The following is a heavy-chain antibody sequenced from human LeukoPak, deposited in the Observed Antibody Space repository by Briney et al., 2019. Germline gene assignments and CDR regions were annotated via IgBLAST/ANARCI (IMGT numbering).Heavy chain of an antibody. CDR1: GFPFDRYW. J-gene: IGHJ4*02. CDR2: IKHDGSEK. D-gene: IGHD1-26*01. V-gene: IGHV3-7*01. CDR3: ARVRGSYSFDC. Sequence: SGGSLRLSCAASGFPFDRYWMSWVRLAPGKGLEWVANIKHDGSEKTFVDSVKGRFTISRNNAKKSLYLQMNSLRAEDTAVYYCARVRGSYSFDCWGQGTLVSVSS.